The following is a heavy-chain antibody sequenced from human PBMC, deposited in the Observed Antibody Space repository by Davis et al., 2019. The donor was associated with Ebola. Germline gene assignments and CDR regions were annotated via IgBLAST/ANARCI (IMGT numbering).Heavy chain of an antibody. J-gene: IGHJ6*02. CDR1: GYTFTNYA. D-gene: IGHD3-10*01. CDR2: IKGGNGNR. CDR3: AREGGLVRGVVITWKYGMDV. V-gene: IGHV1-3*01. Sequence: ASVKVSCKASGYTFTNYAIHWVRQAPGQRPEWMGWIKGGNGNRKYSQRIQDRVTITRDTSASTVYMELSSLRSEDTAVYYCAREGGLVRGVVITWKYGMDVWGQGTRVTVSS.